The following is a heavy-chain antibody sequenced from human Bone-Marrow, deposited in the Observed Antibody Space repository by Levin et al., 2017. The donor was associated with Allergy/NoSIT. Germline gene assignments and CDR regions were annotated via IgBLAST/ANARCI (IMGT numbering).Heavy chain of an antibody. J-gene: IGHJ5*02. CDR2: IWFDVSKT. Sequence: GGSLRLSCAASGFTFRNHGMHWVRQAPGKGLEWVAVIWFDVSKTYYGDSVKGRFTISRDNSKNTLFLQMNSLRAEDTAVYYCARDSSPGVGATNNWFHPWGQGTLVTVSS. D-gene: IGHD1-26*01. CDR3: ARDSSPGVGATNNWFHP. V-gene: IGHV3-33*01. CDR1: GFTFRNHG.